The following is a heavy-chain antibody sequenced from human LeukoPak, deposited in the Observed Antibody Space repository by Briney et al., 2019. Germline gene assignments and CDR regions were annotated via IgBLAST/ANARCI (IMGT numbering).Heavy chain of an antibody. J-gene: IGHJ4*02. D-gene: IGHD3-9*01. CDR2: IWYDGSNK. CDR1: GFTFSSYG. Sequence: GGSLRLSCAASGFTFSSYGRHWFGQAPGKGLEGVAVIWYDGSNKYYADSVKGRFTISRDNSKNTLYLQMNSLRAEDTAVYYCARVGGDISFDYWGQGTLVTVSS. V-gene: IGHV3-33*01. CDR3: ARVGGDISFDY.